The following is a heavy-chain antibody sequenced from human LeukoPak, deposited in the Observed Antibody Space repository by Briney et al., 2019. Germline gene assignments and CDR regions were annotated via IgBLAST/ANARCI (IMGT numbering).Heavy chain of an antibody. CDR2: IGGSGGST. Sequence: GRSLRLSCAASGFTFSSYAMYWVRQAPGKGLQWVSAIGGSGGSTYYADSGKGRFTISRDNSKNTLYLQMNSLRAEDTAVYYCAKAGIGGSSLYYFDYWGQGTLVTVSS. D-gene: IGHD6-6*01. J-gene: IGHJ4*02. CDR3: AKAGIGGSSLYYFDY. CDR1: GFTFSSYA. V-gene: IGHV3-23*01.